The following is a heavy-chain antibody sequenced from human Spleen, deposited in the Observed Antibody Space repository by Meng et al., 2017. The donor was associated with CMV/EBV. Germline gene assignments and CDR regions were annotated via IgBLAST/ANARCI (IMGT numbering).Heavy chain of an antibody. V-gene: IGHV3-11*01. D-gene: IGHD4-23*01. CDR3: ARVSGGNWYYFDH. CDR2: ITSSGSTR. Sequence: VASGYIFSDYYVSWIRQAPGKGLEYISYITSSGSTRYYGDSVKGRFTVFRDNAKDSLYLQMHSLRVEDTAVYYCARVSGGNWYYFDHWGPGTLVTSPQ. J-gene: IGHJ4*02. CDR1: GYIFSDYY.